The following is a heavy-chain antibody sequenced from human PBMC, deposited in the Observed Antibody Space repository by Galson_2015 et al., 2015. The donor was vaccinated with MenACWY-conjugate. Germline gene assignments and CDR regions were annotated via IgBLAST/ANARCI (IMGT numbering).Heavy chain of an antibody. CDR1: GFTVSSNY. D-gene: IGHD5-18*01. CDR2: IYSGGST. V-gene: IGHV3-53*04. Sequence: SLRLSCAASGFTVSSNYMSWVRQAPGKGLEWVSVIYSGGSTYYADSVKGRFTISRHNSKNTLYLQMNSLRAEDTAVYYCARESRAAAMVGMGGDGMDVWGQGTTVTVSS. CDR3: ARESRAAAMVGMGGDGMDV. J-gene: IGHJ6*02.